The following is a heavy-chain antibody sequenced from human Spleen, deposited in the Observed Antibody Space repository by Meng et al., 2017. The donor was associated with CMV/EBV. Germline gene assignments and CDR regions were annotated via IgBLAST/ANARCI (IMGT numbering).Heavy chain of an antibody. V-gene: IGHV1-2*02. J-gene: IGHJ2*01. CDR3: ARGGLYGDIHYWYFDL. D-gene: IGHD4-17*01. CDR1: GYTFTGHY. Sequence: ASVKVSCKASGYTFTGHYMHWVRQAPGQGLEWMGWINPVSGGIKYSQKFEGRVTMTRDTSISTAYMELSGLTSNDTAVYYCARGGLYGDIHYWYFDLWGRGTLVTVSS. CDR2: INPVSGGI.